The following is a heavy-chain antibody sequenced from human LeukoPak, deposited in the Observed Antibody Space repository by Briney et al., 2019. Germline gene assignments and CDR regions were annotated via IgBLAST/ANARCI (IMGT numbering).Heavy chain of an antibody. CDR2: ISGSGGST. J-gene: IGHJ4*02. V-gene: IGHV3-23*01. Sequence: GGSLRLSCAASGFTFSSYAMSWVRQAPGKGLEWVSAISGSGGSTYYADSVKGRFTISRDNSKNTLYLQMNSLRAEDTAVYYCAKAPPQLWFGELTPHFDYWGQGTLVPVSS. CDR3: AKAPPQLWFGELTPHFDY. CDR1: GFTFSSYA. D-gene: IGHD3-10*01.